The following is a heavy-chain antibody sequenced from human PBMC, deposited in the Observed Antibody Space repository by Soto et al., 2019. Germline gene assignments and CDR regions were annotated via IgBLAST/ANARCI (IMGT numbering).Heavy chain of an antibody. CDR2: IHGGGVST. CDR3: AKGRAVTGLPPFHFYYGMDV. J-gene: IGHJ6*02. D-gene: IGHD6-19*01. Sequence: GGSLRLSCAASGFTFSSYSMSWVRQAPGKGLEWVSTIHGGGVSTYYANFVKGRFTISRDTSRNTLSLQMSRLRADDTAVYYCAKGRAVTGLPPFHFYYGMDVWGQGTTVTVSS. CDR1: GFTFSSYS. V-gene: IGHV3-23*01.